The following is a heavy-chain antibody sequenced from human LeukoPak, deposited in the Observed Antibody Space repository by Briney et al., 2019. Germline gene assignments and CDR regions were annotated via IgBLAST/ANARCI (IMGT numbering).Heavy chain of an antibody. J-gene: IGHJ1*01. CDR1: GGTFSSYA. V-gene: IGHV1-69*05. CDR2: IIPIFGTA. Sequence: SVKVSCKASGGTFSSYAISWVRQAPGQGLEWMGGIIPIFGTANYAQKFQGRITMARDTSTSTFYMELSSLRSEDTAMYYCSRDTRAADAEYFQHWGQGTLVTVSS. D-gene: IGHD2-15*01. CDR3: SRDTRAADAEYFQH.